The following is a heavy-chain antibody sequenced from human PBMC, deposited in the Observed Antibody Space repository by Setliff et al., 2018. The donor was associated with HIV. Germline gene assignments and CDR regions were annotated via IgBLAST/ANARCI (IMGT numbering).Heavy chain of an antibody. J-gene: IGHJ5*02. Sequence: ASVKVSCKSSGYTFSDYYMHWVRQAPGQGLEWMGIMNAKSGSTHYARKFQGRVTMTRDTATSTVHMELSSLRSEDTAVYYCARDPIRAVGVDFWSATNNWFGPWGQGTRVTVSS. D-gene: IGHD3-3*01. CDR2: MNAKSGST. V-gene: IGHV1-46*01. CDR1: GYTFSDYY. CDR3: ARDPIRAVGVDFWSATNNWFGP.